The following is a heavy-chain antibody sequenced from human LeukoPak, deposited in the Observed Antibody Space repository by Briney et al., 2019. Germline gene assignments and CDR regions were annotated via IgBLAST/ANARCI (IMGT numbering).Heavy chain of an antibody. V-gene: IGHV3-64*04. Sequence: GGSLRLSCSASGFTFSSYAMHWVRQAPGKGLEYVSAISSNGGSTYYADSVKGRFTISRDNSKNTLYLQMNSLRAEDTAVYYCAKGQYYYDSSGYYRYYDYWGQGTLVTVS. J-gene: IGHJ4*02. D-gene: IGHD3-22*01. CDR1: GFTFSSYA. CDR2: ISSNGGST. CDR3: AKGQYYYDSSGYYRYYDY.